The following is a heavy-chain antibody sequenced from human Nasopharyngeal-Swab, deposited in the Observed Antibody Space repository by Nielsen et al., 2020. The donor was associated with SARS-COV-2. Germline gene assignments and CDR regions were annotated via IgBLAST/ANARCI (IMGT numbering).Heavy chain of an antibody. D-gene: IGHD2-21*01. CDR1: GYTLTSYA. CDR3: ARQAVFANFDN. V-gene: IGHV7-4-1*02. Sequence: ASVKVSCKASGYTLTSYAINWVRQAPGQGLEWMGWIKTNTGNPTYAQGFTGRFVFSLDTSVSTAYLQISSLKAEDTAMYYCARQAVFANFDNWGQGTLVTVSS. CDR2: IKTNTGNP. J-gene: IGHJ4*02.